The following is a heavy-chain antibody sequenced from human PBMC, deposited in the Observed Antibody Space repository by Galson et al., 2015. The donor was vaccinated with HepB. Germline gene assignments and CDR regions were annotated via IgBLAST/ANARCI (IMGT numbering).Heavy chain of an antibody. CDR1: GFIFSSYR. J-gene: IGHJ4*02. Sequence: SLRLSCAASGFIFSSYRLKWVRQAPGKGPEWVASIGSTTSYIFYADSVKGRFTVSRDNAKNSMYLQMNSLRVEDTAVYYCAREMSLSGAYYLDNWGQGTLVTVSS. CDR3: AREMSLSGAYYLDN. CDR2: IGSTTSYI. V-gene: IGHV3-21*01. D-gene: IGHD7-27*01.